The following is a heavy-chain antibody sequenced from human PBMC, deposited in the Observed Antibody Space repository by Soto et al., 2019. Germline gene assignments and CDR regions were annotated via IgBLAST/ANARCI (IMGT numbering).Heavy chain of an antibody. V-gene: IGHV2-5*01. J-gene: IGHJ3*02. CDR2: IYWNDDQ. D-gene: IGHD7-27*01. CDR1: GFSLSTRAVG. Sequence: SGPTLVNPTQTLTLTCTFSGFSLSTRAVGVGWIRQPPGKALEWLALIYWNDDQRYSPSLKNRLTITKDTSKNHVILTMTNMDPADTATYYCAHRQDLGAFDIWGQGTMVTVSS. CDR3: AHRQDLGAFDI.